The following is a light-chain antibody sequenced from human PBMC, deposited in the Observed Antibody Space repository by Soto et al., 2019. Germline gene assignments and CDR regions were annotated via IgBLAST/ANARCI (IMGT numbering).Light chain of an antibody. CDR3: QQYGSSPPTT. CDR2: GAS. J-gene: IGKJ1*01. Sequence: EIVLTQSPGTLSLSPGERATLSCRASQTVSSIFLAWYQQKPGQAPRLLIYGASSRATGIPDRFSGSGSGTDFSLTISRLEPEDFAVYYCQQYGSSPPTTFGQGTKVDIK. V-gene: IGKV3-20*01. CDR1: QTVSSIF.